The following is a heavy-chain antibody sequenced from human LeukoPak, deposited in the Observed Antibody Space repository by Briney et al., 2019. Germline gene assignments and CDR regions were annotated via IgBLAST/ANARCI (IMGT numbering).Heavy chain of an antibody. D-gene: IGHD5-18*01. CDR3: AREYTAMDYFDY. CDR1: GFTFSSYE. J-gene: IGHJ4*02. V-gene: IGHV3-48*03. CDR2: IGSSGSTI. Sequence: PGGSLRLSCAASGFTFSSYEMNWVRQAPGKGLEWVSYIGSSGSTIYYADSVKGRFTISRDNAKNSLYLQMNSLRAEDTAVYYCAREYTAMDYFDYWGQGTLVTVSS.